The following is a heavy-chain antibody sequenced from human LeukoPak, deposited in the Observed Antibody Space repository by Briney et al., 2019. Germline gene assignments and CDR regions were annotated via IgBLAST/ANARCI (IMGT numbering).Heavy chain of an antibody. D-gene: IGHD1-26*01. J-gene: IGHJ4*02. CDR3: TRDLSWDLPLDC. CDR2: IKSKADGGTT. Sequence: PGGSLRLSCAASGFTFSNAWMRWVRQAPGKGLEWVGRIKSKADGGTTDYAAPVKGRFTVSRDDSKNTLYLQMNSLKTEDTAVYYCTRDLSWDLPLDCWGQGTLVTVSS. CDR1: GFTFSNAW. V-gene: IGHV3-15*01.